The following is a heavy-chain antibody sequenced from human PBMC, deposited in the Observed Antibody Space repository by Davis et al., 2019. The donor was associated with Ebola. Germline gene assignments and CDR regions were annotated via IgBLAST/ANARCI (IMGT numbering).Heavy chain of an antibody. CDR3: ARVAVTMVRGVPRSDY. V-gene: IGHV1-2*02. J-gene: IGHJ4*02. CDR1: GYTFTDSY. D-gene: IGHD3-10*01. Sequence: AASVKVSCKASGYTFTDSYMSWVRQAPGQGLEWMGWINPDNGATTYAQKFQGRVTMTRDTSITTAYMELSGLTSDDTAVYFCARVAVTMVRGVPRSDYWGQGILVTVSS. CDR2: INPDNGAT.